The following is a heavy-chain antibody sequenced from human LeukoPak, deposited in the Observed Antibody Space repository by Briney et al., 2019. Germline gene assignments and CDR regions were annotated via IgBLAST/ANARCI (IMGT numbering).Heavy chain of an antibody. J-gene: IGHJ4*02. Sequence: GGSLRLSCAASGFTFSSYAMSWVRQAPGKGLEWVSAISGSGGSTYYADSVKGRFTISRDNAKNSLYLQMNSLRAEDTAMYYCARSEAPGTVDYWGQGTLVTVSS. D-gene: IGHD2-2*01. CDR3: ARSEAPGTVDY. CDR1: GFTFSSYA. CDR2: ISGSGGST. V-gene: IGHV3-23*01.